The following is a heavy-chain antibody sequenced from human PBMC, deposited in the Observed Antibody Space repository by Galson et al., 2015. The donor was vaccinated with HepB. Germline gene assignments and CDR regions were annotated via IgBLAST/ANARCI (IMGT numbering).Heavy chain of an antibody. CDR2: IYYSGNT. D-gene: IGHD4-17*01. V-gene: IGHV4-59*08. CDR1: GGSISSYY. CDR3: ARGYGRYFDY. Sequence: SETLSLTCTVSGGSISSYYWSWIRQPPGKGLEWIGYIYYSGNTIYNPSLNSRLTISLDTSKTQFSLKLSSVTAADTAVYYCARGYGRYFDYWGQGTLVTVSS. J-gene: IGHJ4*02.